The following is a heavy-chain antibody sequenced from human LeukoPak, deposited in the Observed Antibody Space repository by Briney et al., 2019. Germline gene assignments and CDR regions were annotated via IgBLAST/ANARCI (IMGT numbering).Heavy chain of an antibody. Sequence: SETLSLTCTVSGASINNYYWSWIRQLPGEGREWIGYIYYSGSTKYNPSLKSRVTISMDTSKNHFSLRLTSVTAADTAVYYCARVVSAAGGWLDPWGQGTLVTVSS. CDR1: GASINNYY. J-gene: IGHJ5*02. CDR3: ARVVSAAGGWLDP. D-gene: IGHD6-13*01. V-gene: IGHV4-59*01. CDR2: IYYSGST.